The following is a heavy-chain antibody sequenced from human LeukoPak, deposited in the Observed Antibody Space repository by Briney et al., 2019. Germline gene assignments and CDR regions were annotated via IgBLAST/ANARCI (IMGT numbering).Heavy chain of an antibody. Sequence: GGSLRLSCAASGFTFSGHWMSWVRQAPGKGLEWVASIRQDGSEKHYVDSVEGRFTISRENAKNSLHLQMNSLRAEDTAVYYCAKGSSRPPNAFDIWGQGTLVTVSS. J-gene: IGHJ3*02. CDR3: AKGSSRPPNAFDI. CDR1: GFTFSGHW. D-gene: IGHD6-6*01. V-gene: IGHV3-7*01. CDR2: IRQDGSEK.